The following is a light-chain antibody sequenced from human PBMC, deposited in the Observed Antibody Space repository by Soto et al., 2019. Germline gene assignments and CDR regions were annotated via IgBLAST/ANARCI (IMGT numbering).Light chain of an antibody. V-gene: IGLV2-23*02. Sequence: QSVVTQPASLSGSPGQSITISCIGISSYVGTHDLVSWYQQHPGKAPKLMVYEVTKRPSGVSNRFSGSKSGNTASLTISGLQAEDEADYYCCSYVGSSTHVFGAGTKVTVL. CDR1: SSYVGTHDL. CDR3: CSYVGSSTHV. J-gene: IGLJ1*01. CDR2: EVT.